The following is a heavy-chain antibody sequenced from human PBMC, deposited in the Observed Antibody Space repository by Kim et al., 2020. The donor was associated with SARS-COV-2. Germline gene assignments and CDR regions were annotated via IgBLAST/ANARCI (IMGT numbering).Heavy chain of an antibody. Sequence: GGSLRLSCAASGFTFGDCAMHWVRQAPGKGLEWVSGISWNSGSIGYADSVKGRFTISRDNAKNSLYLQMNSLRAEDTALYYCAKDSEGLYGDSPFDYWGQGTLVTVSS. J-gene: IGHJ4*02. CDR3: AKDSEGLYGDSPFDY. V-gene: IGHV3-9*01. CDR2: ISWNSGSI. CDR1: GFTFGDCA. D-gene: IGHD4-17*01.